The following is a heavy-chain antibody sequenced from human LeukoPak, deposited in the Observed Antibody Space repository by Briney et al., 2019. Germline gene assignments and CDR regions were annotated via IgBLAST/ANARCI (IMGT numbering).Heavy chain of an antibody. J-gene: IGHJ4*02. CDR3: ARDFGHDDFWSGYVDY. D-gene: IGHD3-3*01. V-gene: IGHV3-30-3*01. CDR2: ISYDGSNK. CDR1: GFTFSSYA. Sequence: GGSLRLSCAASGFTFSSYAMHWVRQAPGKGLEWVAVISYDGSNKYYADSVKGRFTISRDNSKNTLYLQMNGLRAEDTAVYYCARDFGHDDFWSGYVDYWGQGTLVTVSS.